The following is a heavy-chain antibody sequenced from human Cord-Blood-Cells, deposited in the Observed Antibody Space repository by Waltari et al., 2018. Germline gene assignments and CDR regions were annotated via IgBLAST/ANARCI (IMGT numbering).Heavy chain of an antibody. V-gene: IGHV4-30-4*08. J-gene: IGHJ3*02. CDR2: IYYSGST. D-gene: IGHD3-10*01. Sequence: QVQLQESGPGLVKPSQTLSLTCTVSGGSISSGDYYWSWIRQPPGKGLEWIGYIYYSGSTYYNPSLKSRVTISVDTSKNHFSLKLSSVTAADTAVYYCARDQLGDGDAFDIWGQWTMVTVSS. CDR1: GGSISSGDYY. CDR3: ARDQLGDGDAFDI.